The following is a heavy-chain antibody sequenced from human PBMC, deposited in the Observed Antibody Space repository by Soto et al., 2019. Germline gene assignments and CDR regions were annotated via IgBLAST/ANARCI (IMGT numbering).Heavy chain of an antibody. CDR1: GYTFTSYG. CDR2: INPSGGST. V-gene: IGHV1-46*01. J-gene: IGHJ3*02. CDR3: ARVTGDDSSGGHDAFDI. Sequence: ASVKVSCKASGYTFTSYGISWVRQAPGQGLEWMGIINPSGGSTSYAQKFQGRVTMTRDTSTSTVYMELSSLRSEDTAVYYCARVTGDDSSGGHDAFDIWGQGTMVTVSS. D-gene: IGHD6-19*01.